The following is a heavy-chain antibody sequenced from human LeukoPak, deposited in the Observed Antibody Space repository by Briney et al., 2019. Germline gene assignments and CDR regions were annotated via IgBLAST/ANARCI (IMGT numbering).Heavy chain of an antibody. D-gene: IGHD5-18*01. V-gene: IGHV4-4*07. CDR3: AREDSYGFYSDY. J-gene: IGHJ4*02. Sequence: SETLSLTCTVSGGSANSYYLSWIRQPPGKTLEWIGRIYDGGSTNYNPSLKSRVAISVDTSKNQSSLKLSSVTAADTAVYYCAREDSYGFYSDYWGQGTLVTVSS. CDR1: GGSANSYY. CDR2: IYDGGST.